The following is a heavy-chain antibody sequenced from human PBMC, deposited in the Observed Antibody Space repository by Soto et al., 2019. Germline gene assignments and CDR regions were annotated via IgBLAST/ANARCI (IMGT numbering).Heavy chain of an antibody. D-gene: IGHD2-8*01. CDR3: ATDGCTNGVCYPDDAFDI. Sequence: QVQLVQSGAEVKKPGASVKVSCKVSGYTLTELSMHWVRQAPGKGLEWRGGFDPEDGETIYAQKFQGRVTRTEDTSTDTAYMELSRLRSEDTAVYYCATDGCTNGVCYPDDAFDIWGKGKMVTVSS. J-gene: IGHJ3*02. CDR1: GYTLTELS. CDR2: FDPEDGET. V-gene: IGHV1-24*01.